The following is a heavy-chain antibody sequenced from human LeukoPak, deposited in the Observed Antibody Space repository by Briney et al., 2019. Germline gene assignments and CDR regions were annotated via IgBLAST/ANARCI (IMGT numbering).Heavy chain of an antibody. CDR2: IKSKTDGGTT. V-gene: IGHV3-15*01. D-gene: IGHD5-18*01. CDR1: GFTFSNAW. Sequence: GGSLRLSCAASGFTFSNAWMSWVRQAPGKGLEWVGRIKSKTDGGTTDYAAPVKGGFTISRDDSKTTLYLQMNSLKTEDTAVYYCTTVPRYTYNLDYWGQGTLVTVSS. J-gene: IGHJ4*02. CDR3: TTVPRYTYNLDY.